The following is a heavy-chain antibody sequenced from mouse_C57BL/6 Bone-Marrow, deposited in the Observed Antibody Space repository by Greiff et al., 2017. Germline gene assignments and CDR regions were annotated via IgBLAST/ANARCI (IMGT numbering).Heavy chain of an antibody. CDR3: GRGDYGSSYGYFDY. CDR1: DSEVFPIAY. CDR2: ILPSIGRT. D-gene: IGHD1-1*01. Sequence: VQLQQSGSELRSPGSSVKLSCKDFDSEVFPIAYMSWVRQKPGHGFEWIGGILPSIGRTIYGEKFEDKATLDADTLSNTAYLELNSLTSEDSAIDYCGRGDYGSSYGYFDYWGKGTTLTVSS. V-gene: IGHV15-2*01. J-gene: IGHJ2*01.